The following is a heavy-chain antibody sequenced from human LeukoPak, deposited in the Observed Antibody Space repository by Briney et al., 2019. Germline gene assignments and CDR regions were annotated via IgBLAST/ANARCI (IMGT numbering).Heavy chain of an antibody. Sequence: PSETLSLTCTVSGGSISSFYWSWIRQPPGKGLEWIGYIFSTGSTNYNPSLKSRVTISVDTSKNQFPLKLTSVTAADTAMYYCARDDGYGDPFDIWGQGTLVTVSS. CDR2: IFSTGST. J-gene: IGHJ3*02. CDR3: ARDDGYGDPFDI. V-gene: IGHV4-59*01. CDR1: GGSISSFY. D-gene: IGHD5-18*01.